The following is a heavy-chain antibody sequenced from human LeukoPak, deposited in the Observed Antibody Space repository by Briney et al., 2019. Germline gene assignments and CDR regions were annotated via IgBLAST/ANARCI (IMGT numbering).Heavy chain of an antibody. D-gene: IGHD2-15*01. Sequence: GGSLRLSCAASGFTFSSYGMHWVRQAPGKGLEWVAVISYDGSNKYYADSVKGRFTISRDNSKNTLYLQTNSLRAEDTAVYYCAKRQWWGMDVWGQGTTVTVSS. CDR1: GFTFSSYG. CDR3: AKRQWWGMDV. J-gene: IGHJ6*02. V-gene: IGHV3-30*18. CDR2: ISYDGSNK.